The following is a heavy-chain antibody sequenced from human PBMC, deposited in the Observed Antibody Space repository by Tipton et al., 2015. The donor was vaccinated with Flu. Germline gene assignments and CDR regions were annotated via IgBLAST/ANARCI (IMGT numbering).Heavy chain of an antibody. D-gene: IGHD2-2*01. Sequence: QLVQSGAEVKKPGASVKVSCKASGYTFTSYYMHWVRQAPGQGLEWMGIINPSGGSTSDAQKFQGRGTMTRDTSTSTVYMEPSSLRSEDTAVYYCARIPPGGVYCSSTSCHDYWGQGTLVTVSS. CDR1: GYTFTSYY. V-gene: IGHV1-46*01. J-gene: IGHJ4*02. CDR2: INPSGGST. CDR3: ARIPPGGVYCSSTSCHDY.